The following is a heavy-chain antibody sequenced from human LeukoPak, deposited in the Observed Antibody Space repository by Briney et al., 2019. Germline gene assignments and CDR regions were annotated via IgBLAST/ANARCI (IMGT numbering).Heavy chain of an antibody. V-gene: IGHV3-66*01. Sequence: GGSLRLSCAASGFTVSSNYMSWVRQAPGKGLEWVSVIYSGGSTYYADSVKGRFTISRDNSKNTLYLQMNSLRAEDTAVHYCARVQSAAAGYYYYGMDVWGQGTTVTVSS. CDR2: IYSGGST. J-gene: IGHJ6*02. CDR3: ARVQSAAAGYYYYGMDV. CDR1: GFTVSSNY. D-gene: IGHD6-13*01.